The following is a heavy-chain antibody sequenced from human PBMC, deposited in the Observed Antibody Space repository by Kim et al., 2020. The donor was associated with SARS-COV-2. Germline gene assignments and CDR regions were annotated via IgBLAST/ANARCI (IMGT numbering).Heavy chain of an antibody. J-gene: IGHJ4*02. CDR2: INHSGST. CDR3: ARGRVVLWFRELLPFDY. CDR1: GGSFSGYY. V-gene: IGHV4-34*01. D-gene: IGHD3-10*01. Sequence: SETLSLTCAVYGGSFSGYYWSWIRQPPGKGLEWIGEINHSGSTNYNPSLKSRVTISVDTSKNQFSLKLSSVTAADTAVYYCARGRVVLWFRELLPFDYWGQGTLVTVSS.